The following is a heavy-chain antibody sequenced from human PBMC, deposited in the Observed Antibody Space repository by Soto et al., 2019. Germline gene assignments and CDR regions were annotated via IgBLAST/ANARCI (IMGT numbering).Heavy chain of an antibody. D-gene: IGHD3-22*01. J-gene: IGHJ4*02. V-gene: IGHV1-2*02. CDR1: GYTFTGYF. CDR3: AKIRTYYDSSGAFDY. Sequence: ASVKVSCKASGYTFTGYFLHWVRQAPGQGLEWMGWINPNNGDTNYAQKFQGRVTMTRDTSISTAYMELSRLRSDDTALYYCAKIRTYYDSSGAFDYWGQGTLVTVSS. CDR2: INPNNGDT.